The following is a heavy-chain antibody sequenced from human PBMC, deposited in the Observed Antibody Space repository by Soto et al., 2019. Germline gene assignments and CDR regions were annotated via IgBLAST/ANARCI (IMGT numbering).Heavy chain of an antibody. CDR2: IYYSGST. J-gene: IGHJ6*02. CDR1: GGSISSGGYY. D-gene: IGHD2-2*01. CDR3: ARRVVLVPAAMQGPGYYYGMDV. V-gene: IGHV4-61*08. Sequence: PSETLSLTCTVSGGSISSGGYYWSWIRQHPGKGLEWIGYIYYSGSTNYNPSLKSRVTISVDTSKNQFSLKLSSVTAADTAVYYCARRVVLVPAAMQGPGYYYGMDVWGQGTTVTVSS.